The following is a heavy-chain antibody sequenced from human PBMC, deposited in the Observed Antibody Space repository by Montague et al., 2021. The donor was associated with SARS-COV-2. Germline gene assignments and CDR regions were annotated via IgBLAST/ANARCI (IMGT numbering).Heavy chain of an antibody. D-gene: IGHD4-17*01. J-gene: IGHJ4*02. CDR2: TNYRSKWTS. CDR3: VRDTGSAQAGFDA. CDR1: GDSVWGNTVG. Sequence: CAISGDSVWGNTVGRRWIRQSQSGRLEWLGRTNYRSKWTSDCATSVEGRISIDPDTSKNQFFLHLRSVTPEDTGVYYCVRDTGSAQAGFDAWGQGTLVTVSS. V-gene: IGHV6-1*01.